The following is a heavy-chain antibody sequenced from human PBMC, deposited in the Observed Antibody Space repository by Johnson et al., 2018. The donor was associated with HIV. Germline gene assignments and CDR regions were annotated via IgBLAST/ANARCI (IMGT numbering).Heavy chain of an antibody. D-gene: IGHD3-16*01. CDR1: EFTFSNYD. V-gene: IGHV3-13*01. Sequence: VQLVESGGGLVQPGGSLRLSCAASEFTFSNYDMHWVRQATGKGLEWVSAIGSAGDTYYPGSVKGRFTISRENAKNSLYLQMNSLRAEDTALYYCARDGGVKGKGAFDIWGQGTMVTVSS. CDR2: IGSAGDT. CDR3: ARDGGVKGKGAFDI. J-gene: IGHJ3*02.